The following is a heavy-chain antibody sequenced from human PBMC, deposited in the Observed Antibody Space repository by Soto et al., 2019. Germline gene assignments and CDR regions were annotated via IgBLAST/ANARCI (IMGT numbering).Heavy chain of an antibody. CDR2: ISAYNGNT. CDR3: ARAVGALGHWFDP. Sequence: QVQLVQSGGEVKKPGASVKVSCKASGYTFTSYGISWVRQAPGQGLEWMGRISAYNGNTNYAQKLQGRVTMTTDTSTSPADMELRSLRSDDAAVYYCARAVGALGHWFDPWGQGTLVTVSS. J-gene: IGHJ5*02. CDR1: GYTFTSYG. D-gene: IGHD1-26*01. V-gene: IGHV1-18*01.